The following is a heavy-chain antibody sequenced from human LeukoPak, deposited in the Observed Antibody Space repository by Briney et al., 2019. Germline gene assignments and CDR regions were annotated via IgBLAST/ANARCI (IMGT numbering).Heavy chain of an antibody. Sequence: SETLSLTCTVSGGSISSSSYYWGWIRQPPGKGLEWIGSIYYSGSTYYNPSLKSRVTISVDTSKNQFSLKLSSVTAADTAVYYCASYDSGGYYFLDYWGQGTLVTVSS. J-gene: IGHJ4*02. CDR3: ASYDSGGYYFLDY. V-gene: IGHV4-39*01. D-gene: IGHD3-22*01. CDR1: GGSISSSSYY. CDR2: IYYSGST.